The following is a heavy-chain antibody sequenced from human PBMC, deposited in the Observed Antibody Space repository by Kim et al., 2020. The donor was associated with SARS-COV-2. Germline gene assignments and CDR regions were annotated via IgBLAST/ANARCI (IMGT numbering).Heavy chain of an antibody. D-gene: IGHD2-15*01. CDR3: ARAPDIVGGGWFDP. CDR1: GFTFSSYS. V-gene: IGHV3-21*01. J-gene: IGHJ5*02. CDR2: ISSSSSYI. Sequence: GGSLRLSCAASGFTFSSYSMNWVRQAPGKGLEWVSSISSSSSYIYYADSVKGRFTISRDNAKNSLYLQMNSLRAEDTAVYYCARAPDIVGGGWFDPWGQGTLVTVSS.